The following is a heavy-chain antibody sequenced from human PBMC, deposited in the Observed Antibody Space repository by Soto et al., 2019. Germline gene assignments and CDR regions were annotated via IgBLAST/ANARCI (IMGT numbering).Heavy chain of an antibody. V-gene: IGHV3-66*01. CDR1: GFTISSNY. CDR2: MYAAGST. Sequence: EVQLVESGGGLVQPGGSLRLSCAVTGFTISSNYMNWVRQAPGKGLEWVSVMYAAGSTYYEDSVKGRFNISRDNSKNTVYLQMNSLRGEDTAVYYCARGSNSNNWKLFYYWGQGTLVTVSS. CDR3: ARGSNSNNWKLFYY. D-gene: IGHD1-1*01. J-gene: IGHJ4*02.